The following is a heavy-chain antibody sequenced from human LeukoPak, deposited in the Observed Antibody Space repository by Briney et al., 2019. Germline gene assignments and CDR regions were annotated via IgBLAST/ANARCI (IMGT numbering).Heavy chain of an antibody. D-gene: IGHD4-17*01. CDR1: GYSISSGYY. Sequence: SETLSLTCAVSGYSISSGYYWGWIRQPPGKGLEWIGSIYHSGSTYYNPSLKSRVTISVDTSKNQFSLKLSSVTAADTAVYYCARPVTTLGLDAFDIWGQGTMVTVSS. J-gene: IGHJ3*02. CDR2: IYHSGST. V-gene: IGHV4-38-2*01. CDR3: ARPVTTLGLDAFDI.